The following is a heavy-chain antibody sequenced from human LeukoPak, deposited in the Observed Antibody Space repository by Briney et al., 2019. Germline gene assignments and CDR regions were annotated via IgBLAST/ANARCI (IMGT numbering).Heavy chain of an antibody. V-gene: IGHV3-7*01. Sequence: GGSLRLSCAASGFTFSSYWMSWVRQAPGKGLEWVANIKQDGSEKYYVDSVKGGFTISRDNAKNSVNVELNRLRGEDTGVYYCAXXNSYGFXXXDYWGQXXLVT. CDR3: AXXNSYGFXXXDY. CDR1: GFTFSSYW. J-gene: IGHJ4*02. D-gene: IGHD5-18*01. CDR2: IKQDGSEK.